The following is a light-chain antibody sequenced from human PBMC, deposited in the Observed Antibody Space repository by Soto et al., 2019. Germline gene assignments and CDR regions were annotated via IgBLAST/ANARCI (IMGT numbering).Light chain of an antibody. CDR3: QQSYSTPIT. CDR1: QSISSY. CDR2: AAS. Sequence: DIQMNQSPSPLYASVGDIVTITCRASQSISSYLNWYQQKPGRAPKLLIYAASSLQSGVPSRFSGSGSGTDFTLTISSLQPEDFATYYCQQSYSTPITFGQGTRLEIK. V-gene: IGKV1-39*01. J-gene: IGKJ5*01.